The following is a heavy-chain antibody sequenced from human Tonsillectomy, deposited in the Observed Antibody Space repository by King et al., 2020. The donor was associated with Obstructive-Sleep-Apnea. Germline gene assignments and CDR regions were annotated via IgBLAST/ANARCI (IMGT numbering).Heavy chain of an antibody. J-gene: IGHJ3*02. CDR1: GFTFSSYG. CDR3: ANLPRYCSSTSCHAFDI. CDR2: ISYDGSNK. V-gene: IGHV3-30*18. D-gene: IGHD2-2*01. Sequence: VQLVESGGGVVQPGRSLRLSCAASGFTFSSYGMHWVRQAPGKGLEWVAVISYDGSNKYYADSVKGRFTISRDNSKNTLYLQMNSLRAEDTVVYYCANLPRYCSSTSCHAFDIWGQGTMVTVSS.